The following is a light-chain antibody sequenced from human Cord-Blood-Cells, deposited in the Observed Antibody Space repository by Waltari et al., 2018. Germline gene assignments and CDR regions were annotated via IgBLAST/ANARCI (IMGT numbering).Light chain of an antibody. Sequence: DIQMTQSPSTLSASVGDRVTITCRASQSISSYLNWYQQKPGKAPKHLIYDASSLQSGGPSRFSGSGSGADFTLTISSLQQEDFATYYCQQSYSTQCTFGPGTKVDIK. CDR1: QSISSY. CDR3: QQSYSTQCT. CDR2: DAS. J-gene: IGKJ3*01. V-gene: IGKV1-39*01.